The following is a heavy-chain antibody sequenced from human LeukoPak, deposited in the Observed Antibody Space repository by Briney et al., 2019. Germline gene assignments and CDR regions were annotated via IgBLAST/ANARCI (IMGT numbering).Heavy chain of an antibody. CDR1: GGSINNYF. Sequence: PSETLSLTCTVSGGSINNYFWSWIRQTPAKGLEWVGYISHSGTTNYNPSLKSRLSLSVDTSESQFSLRLSSVTAADTAVYFCARNVSRGYFDYWGQGTLVTVSS. D-gene: IGHD3-10*01. V-gene: IGHV4-59*08. J-gene: IGHJ4*02. CDR3: ARNVSRGYFDY. CDR2: ISHSGTT.